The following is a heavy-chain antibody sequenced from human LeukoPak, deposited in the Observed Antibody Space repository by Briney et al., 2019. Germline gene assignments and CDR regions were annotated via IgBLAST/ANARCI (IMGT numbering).Heavy chain of an antibody. J-gene: IGHJ5*02. CDR3: ARRVVTASRTRFDP. CDR1: GYSFTSYW. CDR2: IHPGDFDT. D-gene: IGHD2-21*02. Sequence: GESLKISCKGSGYSFTSYWLGWVRQMPGKGLEWMGIIHPGDFDTRYSPSSRGKSTTAADKSISTAYVKWSSLKASDTAMYYCARRVVTASRTRFDPWGQGTLVTVSS. V-gene: IGHV5-51*01.